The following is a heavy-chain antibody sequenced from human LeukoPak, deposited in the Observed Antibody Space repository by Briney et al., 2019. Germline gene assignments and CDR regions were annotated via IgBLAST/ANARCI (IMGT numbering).Heavy chain of an antibody. D-gene: IGHD3-16*02. V-gene: IGHV4-30-4*07. CDR2: IYYSGST. J-gene: IGHJ6*03. CDR1: GGSISSGGYS. Sequence: SETLSLTCAVSGGSISSGGYSGSWIRQPPGKGLGWIGYIYYSGSTYYNPSLKSRVTISVDTSKNQFSLKLSSVTAADTAVYYCARVKMGDYVWGSYRGHYMDVWGKGTTVTVSS. CDR3: ARVKMGDYVWGSYRGHYMDV.